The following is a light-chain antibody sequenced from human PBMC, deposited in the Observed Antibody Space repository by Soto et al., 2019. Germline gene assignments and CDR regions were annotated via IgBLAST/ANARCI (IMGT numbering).Light chain of an antibody. CDR3: SSYISITTPVV. Sequence: QAVVTQPASVSGSPGQSITISCTGTSSDVGVYNYVSWYQQHPGKAPKLMIYEVSNRPSGVSNRFSGSKSGNTASLTISGLQAEDEADYYCSSYISITTPVVFGGGTKLTVL. V-gene: IGLV2-14*01. CDR2: EVS. CDR1: SSDVGVYNY. J-gene: IGLJ2*01.